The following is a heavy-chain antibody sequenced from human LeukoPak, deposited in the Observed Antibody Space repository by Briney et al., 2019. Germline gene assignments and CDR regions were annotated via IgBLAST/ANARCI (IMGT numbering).Heavy chain of an antibody. J-gene: IGHJ5*02. D-gene: IGHD5-24*01. CDR2: INHSGST. V-gene: IGHV4-34*01. CDR3: ASNRRSPRRDGYNS. Sequence: SETLSLTCAVYGGSFNGYYWSWIRQPPGKGLEWIGEINHSGSTNYNPSLKSRVTISVDTSKNQFSLKLSSVTAADTAVYYCASNRRSPRRDGYNSWGQGPLVTVSS. CDR1: GGSFNGYY.